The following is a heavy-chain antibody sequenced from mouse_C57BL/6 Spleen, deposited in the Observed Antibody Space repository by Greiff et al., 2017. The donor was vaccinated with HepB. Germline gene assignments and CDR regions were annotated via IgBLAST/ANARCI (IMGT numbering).Heavy chain of an antibody. CDR2: IYPRSGNT. CDR1: GYTFTSYG. CDR3: ASWLLRGFDY. J-gene: IGHJ2*01. D-gene: IGHD2-3*01. V-gene: IGHV1-81*01. Sequence: QVQLKESGAELARPGASVKLSCKASGYTFTSYGISWVKQRTGQGLEWIGEIYPRSGNTYYNEKFKGKATLTADKSSSTAYMELRSLTSEDSAVYFCASWLLRGFDYWGQGTTLTVSS.